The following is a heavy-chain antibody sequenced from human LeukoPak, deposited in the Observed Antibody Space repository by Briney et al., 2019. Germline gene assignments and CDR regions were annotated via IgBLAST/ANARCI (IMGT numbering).Heavy chain of an antibody. CDR2: IYYSGST. CDR3: ARVHDYRNYPLWD. Sequence: SETLSLTCNVSGGSISGYYWSWIRQPPGKGLEWIGYIYYSGSTNYNPSLKSRVTISVDTSKNQFSLKLSSVTAADTAVYYCARVHDYRNYPLWDWGQGTLVTVSS. CDR1: GGSISGYY. D-gene: IGHD4-4*01. J-gene: IGHJ4*02. V-gene: IGHV4-59*01.